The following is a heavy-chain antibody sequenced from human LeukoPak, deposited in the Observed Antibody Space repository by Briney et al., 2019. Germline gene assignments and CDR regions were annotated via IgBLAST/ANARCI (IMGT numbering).Heavy chain of an antibody. Sequence: PGGSLRLSCAASGFTVNSNYMSWVRQAPGKGLEWVSGIYSGDTIYFPDSVKGRFTISRTNSKKTLYLQMNSLRADDTAVYYWARCVGTTFHFDYWGQGTLVTVSS. CDR2: IYSGDTI. D-gene: IGHD1-26*01. V-gene: IGHV3-53*01. CDR3: ARCVGTTFHFDY. J-gene: IGHJ4*02. CDR1: GFTVNSNY.